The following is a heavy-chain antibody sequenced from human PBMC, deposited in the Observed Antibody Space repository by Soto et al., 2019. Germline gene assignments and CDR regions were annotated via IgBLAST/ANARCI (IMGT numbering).Heavy chain of an antibody. V-gene: IGHV1-69*01. D-gene: IGHD2-21*02. CDR3: AREVGYGDFSAALLD. J-gene: IGHJ4*02. CDR2: IITLFGTS. CDR1: GGTFSSHS. Sequence: VQQMQSGAEVKKPGSSVKVSCKASGGTFSSHSINWVRQAPGQGLEWMGGIITLFGTSNYAQNFQGRVTITADQSTSTAYMELNSLTSDDTAVYYCAREVGYGDFSAALLDWGQGTLVTVSS.